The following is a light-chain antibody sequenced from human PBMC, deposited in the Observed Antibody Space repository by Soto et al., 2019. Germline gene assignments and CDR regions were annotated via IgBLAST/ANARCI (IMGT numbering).Light chain of an antibody. V-gene: IGKV1-5*03. CDR1: QNVNDW. J-gene: IGKJ1*01. CDR3: QQYNDYPWT. CDR2: KAS. Sequence: DIQMTQSPSTLSASVGDRVTITCRASQNVNDWLAWFQQKQGKAPTLLIYKASGLESGVPSRFSGSGSGTEFTLTISSLQHDDFSTYYCQQYNDYPWTFGQGTKVEIK.